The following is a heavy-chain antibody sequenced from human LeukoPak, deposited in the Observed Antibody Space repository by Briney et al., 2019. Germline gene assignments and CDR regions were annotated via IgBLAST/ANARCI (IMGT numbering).Heavy chain of an antibody. V-gene: IGHV3-53*01. CDR2: IYSGGNT. Sequence: GGSLRLSCTVSGFPVSINSMSWVRQAPGKGLEWVSFIYSGGNTHYSDSVKGRFTISRDNSKNTLYLQMNSLRAEDTAVYYCCHYYGSGEVDYWGQGTLVTVSS. CDR1: GFPVSINS. CDR3: CHYYGSGEVDY. D-gene: IGHD3-10*01. J-gene: IGHJ4*02.